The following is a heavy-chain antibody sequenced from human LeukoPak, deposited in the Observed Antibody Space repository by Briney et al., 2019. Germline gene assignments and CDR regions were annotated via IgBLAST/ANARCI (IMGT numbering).Heavy chain of an antibody. J-gene: IGHJ2*01. Sequence: TGGSLRLSCTGSGFRFNSYWMTWVRKAPGKGLEWVGNIRQDGGEIFYVDSVRGRFTISRDNAKNSLYLHLNSLRAEDTAVYYCARTKTGWSLDLWGRGTLVTVSS. V-gene: IGHV3-7*01. CDR3: ARTKTGWSLDL. CDR2: IRQDGGEI. CDR1: GFRFNSYW. D-gene: IGHD3-9*01.